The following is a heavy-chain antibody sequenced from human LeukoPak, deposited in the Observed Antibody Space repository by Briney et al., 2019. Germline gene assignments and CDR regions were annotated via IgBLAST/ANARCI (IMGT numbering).Heavy chain of an antibody. D-gene: IGHD1-14*01. CDR3: ARVGPRSAFDI. V-gene: IGHV4-31*03. CDR1: GGSISSGGYY. Sequence: SETLSLTCTVSGGSISSGGYYWSWIRQHPGKGLEWIGYIYYSGSTYYNPSLKSRVTISVDTSKNQFSLKLSSVTAADTAVYYCARVGPRSAFDIWGQGTMVTVSS. J-gene: IGHJ3*02. CDR2: IYYSGST.